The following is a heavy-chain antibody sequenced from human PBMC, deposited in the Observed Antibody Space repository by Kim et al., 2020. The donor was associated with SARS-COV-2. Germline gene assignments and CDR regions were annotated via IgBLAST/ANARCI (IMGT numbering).Heavy chain of an antibody. J-gene: IGHJ6*01. CDR1: GGSISSSSYY. D-gene: IGHD5-12*01. CDR2: IYYSGST. CDR3: ASHRWGGFYYYGMDA. V-gene: IGHV4-39*01. Sequence: SETLSLTCTVSGGSISSSSYYWGWIRQPPGKGLEWFGSIYYSGSTYYNPSLKSRVTITVDTYKNQFSLKLSSVTAADTAVYYCASHRWGGFYYYGMDAWG.